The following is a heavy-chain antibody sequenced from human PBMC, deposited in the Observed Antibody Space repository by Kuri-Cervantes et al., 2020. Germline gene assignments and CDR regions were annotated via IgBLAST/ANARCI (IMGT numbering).Heavy chain of an antibody. Sequence: GESLKISCAASGFTFSSYGMHWVRQAPGKGLEWVAVISYDGSNKYYADSVKGRFTISRDNSKNTLYLQMNSLRSEDTAVYYCARDRGGGYVGGYFDYWGQGSLVTVSS. CDR1: GFTFSSYG. J-gene: IGHJ4*02. D-gene: IGHD5-12*01. CDR3: ARDRGGGYVGGYFDY. V-gene: IGHV3-30*03. CDR2: ISYDGSNK.